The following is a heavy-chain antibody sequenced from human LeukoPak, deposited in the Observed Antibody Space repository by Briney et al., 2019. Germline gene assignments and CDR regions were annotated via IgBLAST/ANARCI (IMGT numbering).Heavy chain of an antibody. J-gene: IGHJ4*02. D-gene: IGHD3-9*01. CDR2: INHSGST. V-gene: IGHV4-34*01. CDR1: GGSFSGYY. Sequence: TPSETLSLTCAVYGGSFSGYYWSWIRQPPGKGLEGIGEINHSGSTNYNPSLKSRVTISVDTSKNQFSLKLSSVTAADTAVYYCARGRYDIWTGYYGSYFDYWGQGTLVTVSS. CDR3: ARGRYDIWTGYYGSYFDY.